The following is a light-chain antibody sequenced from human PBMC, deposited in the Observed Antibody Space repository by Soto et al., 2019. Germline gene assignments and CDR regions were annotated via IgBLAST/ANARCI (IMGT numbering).Light chain of an antibody. V-gene: IGKV3-20*01. CDR2: GAS. J-gene: IGKJ4*01. CDR3: QQYGSSPLT. Sequence: EVVLTQSPDSLSLSPGERATLSSRASQSVSSSYLAWYQQKPGQAPRLLIYGASSRATGIPDRFSGSGSGTDFTLTISRLEPEDFAVYYCQQYGSSPLTFGGGTKVDIK. CDR1: QSVSSSY.